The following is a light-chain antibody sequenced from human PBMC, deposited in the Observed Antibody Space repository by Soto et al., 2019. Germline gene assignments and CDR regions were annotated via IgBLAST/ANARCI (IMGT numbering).Light chain of an antibody. V-gene: IGKV1-5*01. CDR1: QSISSW. J-gene: IGKJ1*01. CDR3: QQYKSYSWT. Sequence: DIQLTQSPSTLPASVGDRITITCRASQSISSWLAWYQQKTGKAPKLLIYDASSLESGVPSRFSGSGSGAEVTFTSGSRQPDEFATDYCQQYKSYSWTFGQGNKVEIK. CDR2: DAS.